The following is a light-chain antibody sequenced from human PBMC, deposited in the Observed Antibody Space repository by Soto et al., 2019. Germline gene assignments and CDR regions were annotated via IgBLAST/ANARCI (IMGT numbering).Light chain of an antibody. CDR3: SSYATSTV. J-gene: IGLJ2*01. Sequence: QSALTQPASVSGSPGQSITISCTGTSSDIGVYNFVSWYQQHPGKAPKLMIYDVNLRPSGVSDRFSGSKSGNTASLTISGLQAVDEAHYYCSSYATSTVFGGGTKLTVL. CDR2: DVN. V-gene: IGLV2-14*01. CDR1: SSDIGVYNF.